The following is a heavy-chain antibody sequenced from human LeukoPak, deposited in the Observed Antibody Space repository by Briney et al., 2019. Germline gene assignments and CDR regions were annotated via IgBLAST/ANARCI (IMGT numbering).Heavy chain of an antibody. CDR2: IYYSGST. V-gene: IGHV4-39*01. J-gene: IGHJ4*02. Sequence: SETLSLTCTVSGGSISSIYYYWGWIRQPPGKGLEWIGSIYYSGSTYYNPSLKSRATISVDTSKNQFSLILNSVPAADTAVYYCASQMATINYWGQGTLVTVSS. CDR1: GGSISSIYYY. D-gene: IGHD5-24*01. CDR3: ASQMATINY.